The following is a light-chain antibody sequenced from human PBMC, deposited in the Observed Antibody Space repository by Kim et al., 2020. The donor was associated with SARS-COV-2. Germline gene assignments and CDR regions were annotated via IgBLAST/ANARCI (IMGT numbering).Light chain of an antibody. CDR3: GAWDVGLNGYV. J-gene: IGLJ1*01. V-gene: IGLV1-44*01. Sequence: QSVLSQPPSVSGTPGQRVTISCSGSSSNMGSNTVHWYQQLPGTAPKLLIYSNKKRPSGVPDRFSGAKSGTSASLAISGLQSEDEADYYCGAWDVGLNGYVFGTGTKVTVL. CDR1: SSNMGSNT. CDR2: SNK.